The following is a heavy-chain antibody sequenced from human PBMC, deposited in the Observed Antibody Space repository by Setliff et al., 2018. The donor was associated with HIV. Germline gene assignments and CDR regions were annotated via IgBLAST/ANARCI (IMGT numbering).Heavy chain of an antibody. V-gene: IGHV3-74*01. CDR1: GFTFSSHW. D-gene: IGHD3-3*02. J-gene: IGHJ6*02. CDR2: IDNDASHT. CDR3: TRKLAPGHGMDV. Sequence: GSLRLSCAASGFTFSSHWMHWVRQAPGKGLVWVSYIDNDASHTIHADSVRGRFTISRDNAKNTVYLQMDSLRVEDTTVYYCTRKLAPGHGMDVWGQGTTVTVSS.